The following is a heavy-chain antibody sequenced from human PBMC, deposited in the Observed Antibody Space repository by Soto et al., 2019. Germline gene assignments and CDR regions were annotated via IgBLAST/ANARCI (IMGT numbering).Heavy chain of an antibody. Sequence: QLQLQESGSGLVKPSQTLSLTCAVSGGSISSGGYSWSWIRQPPGKGLEWIGYMYPSGSTYYNPSLKSRVTTSIDRSKTHFSLKLSSVTAADTAVYYRARVPDYWGQGILVTVSS. CDR3: ARVPDY. V-gene: IGHV4-30-2*01. J-gene: IGHJ4*02. CDR1: GGSISSGGYS. D-gene: IGHD2-2*01. CDR2: MYPSGST.